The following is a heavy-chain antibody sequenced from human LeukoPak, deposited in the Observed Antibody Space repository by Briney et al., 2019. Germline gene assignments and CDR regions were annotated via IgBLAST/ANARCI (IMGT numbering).Heavy chain of an antibody. V-gene: IGHV3-21*01. CDR3: ARGEKQQLVGYMDV. CDR1: GFTFSSYW. Sequence: GGSLRLSCAASGFTFSSYWMSWVRQAPGKGLEWVSSISSSSSYIYYADSVKGRFTISRDNAKNSLYLQMNSLRAEDTAVYYCARGEKQQLVGYMDVWGKGTTVTVSS. D-gene: IGHD6-13*01. CDR2: ISSSSSYI. J-gene: IGHJ6*03.